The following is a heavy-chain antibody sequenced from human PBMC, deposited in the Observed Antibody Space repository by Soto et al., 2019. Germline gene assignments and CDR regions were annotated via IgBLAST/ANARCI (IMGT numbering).Heavy chain of an antibody. Sequence: GGSLRLSCAASGFTFSSYGMHWVRQAPGKGLEWVAVIWYDGSNKYYADSVKGRFTISRDNSKNMLYLQMNSLRAEDTAVYYCARDSAGYCTNGVCRGFDPWGQGTLVTVSS. CDR2: IWYDGSNK. V-gene: IGHV3-33*01. CDR1: GFTFSSYG. CDR3: ARDSAGYCTNGVCRGFDP. D-gene: IGHD2-8*01. J-gene: IGHJ5*02.